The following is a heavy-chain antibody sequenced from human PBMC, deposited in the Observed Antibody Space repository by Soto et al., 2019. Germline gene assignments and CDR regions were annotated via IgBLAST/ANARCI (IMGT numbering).Heavy chain of an antibody. CDR1: GYPFAAFA. CDR2: INAGNGNT. V-gene: IGHV1-3*01. Sequence: ASVKVSCKASGYPFAAFAIHWVRQAPGQRLEWMGWINAGNGNTKYSQKFQGRVTITRDTSASTAYMELSSLRSEDTAVYYCASSYSNYALIDYYYYGMDVWGQGTTVTVSS. D-gene: IGHD4-4*01. J-gene: IGHJ6*02. CDR3: ASSYSNYALIDYYYYGMDV.